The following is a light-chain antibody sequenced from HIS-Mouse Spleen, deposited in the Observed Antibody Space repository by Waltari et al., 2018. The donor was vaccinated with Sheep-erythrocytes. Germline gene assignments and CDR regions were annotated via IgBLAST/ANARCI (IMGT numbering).Light chain of an antibody. V-gene: IGLV3-21*02. CDR1: NIGSKS. Sequence: SYVLTQPPSVSVAPGQTARITCGGNNIGSKSVHWYQQKPGQAPVLVVYDDSDRPSAIPARFSGSNSGNPATLTISRVEAGDEADYYCQVWDSSSDHPVFGGGTKLTVL. CDR2: DDS. CDR3: QVWDSSSDHPV. J-gene: IGLJ2*01.